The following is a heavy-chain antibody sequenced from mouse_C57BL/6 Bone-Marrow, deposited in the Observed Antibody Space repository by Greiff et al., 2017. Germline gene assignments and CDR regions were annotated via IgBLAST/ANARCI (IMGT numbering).Heavy chain of an antibody. CDR1: GFSLSTFGMG. D-gene: IGHD1-1*01. CDR3: ARATYYYGSSHFDY. J-gene: IGHJ2*01. CDR2: IWWDDDK. V-gene: IGHV8-8*01. Sequence: QVTLKESGPGILQPSQTLSLTCSFSGFSLSTFGMGVGWIRQPSGKGLEWLAHIWWDDDKYYKPALKSRLTISKDTSKNQVFLKIANVDTADTATYYCARATYYYGSSHFDYWGQGTTLTVSS.